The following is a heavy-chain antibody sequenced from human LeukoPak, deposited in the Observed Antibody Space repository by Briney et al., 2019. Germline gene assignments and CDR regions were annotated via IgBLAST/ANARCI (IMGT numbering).Heavy chain of an antibody. CDR3: AKSVSTWFDP. CDR2: IYSGGST. CDR1: GFTFSNYA. Sequence: PGGSLRLSCAASGFTFSNYAMSWVRQAPGKGLEWVSVIYSGGSTYYADSVKGRFTISRDNSKNTLYLQMNSLRAEDTAVYYCAKSVSTWFDPWGQGTLVTVSS. V-gene: IGHV3-66*01. J-gene: IGHJ5*02.